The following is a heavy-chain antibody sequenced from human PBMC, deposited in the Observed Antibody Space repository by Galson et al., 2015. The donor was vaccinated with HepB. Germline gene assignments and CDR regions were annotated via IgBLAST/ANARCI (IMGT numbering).Heavy chain of an antibody. D-gene: IGHD3-22*01. J-gene: IGHJ4*02. CDR2: ISGSGGST. CDR1: GFTFSSYA. CDR3: AKGGGSGYYLDY. Sequence: SLRLSCAASGFTFSSYAMSWVRQAPGKGLEWVSAISGSGGSTYYADSVKGRFTISRDNSKNTLYMQMNSLRAEDTAVYYCAKGGGSGYYLDYWGQGTLVTVSS. V-gene: IGHV3-23*01.